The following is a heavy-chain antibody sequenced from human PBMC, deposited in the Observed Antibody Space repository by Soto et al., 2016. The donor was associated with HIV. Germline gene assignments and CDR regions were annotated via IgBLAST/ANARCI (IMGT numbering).Heavy chain of an antibody. V-gene: IGHV3-30*04. CDR2: ISYDGSSK. CDR3: AREIIDSNFGIDY. D-gene: IGHD3-10*01. J-gene: IGHJ4*02. CDR1: GFTFNTFA. Sequence: VQLVESGGGVAQPGRSLRLSCAASGFTFNTFAMHWVRQAPGKGLEWVAFISYDGSSKYYADSVKGRFTISRDNSKNTLYLQMNSLRVEDTAVFYCAREIIDSNFGIDYWGQGTLVTVSS.